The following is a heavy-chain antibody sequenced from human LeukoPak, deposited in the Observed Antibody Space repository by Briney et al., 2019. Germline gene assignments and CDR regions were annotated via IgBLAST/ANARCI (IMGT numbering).Heavy chain of an antibody. V-gene: IGHV4-34*01. D-gene: IGHD2-2*01. CDR1: GESFIGYY. J-gene: IGHJ6*03. Sequence: SETLSLTCAVYGESFIGYYWSWIRQPPGKGLEWIGEINHSGSTNYNPSLKSRVTISVDTSKNQFSLNLSSVTAADTAVYYCARPKQQYCTSSNCYRYFYMDVWSKGTTVTVSS. CDR3: ARPKQQYCTSSNCYRYFYMDV. CDR2: INHSGST.